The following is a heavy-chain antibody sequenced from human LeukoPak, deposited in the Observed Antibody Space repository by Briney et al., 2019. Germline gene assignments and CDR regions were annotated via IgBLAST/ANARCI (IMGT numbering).Heavy chain of an antibody. V-gene: IGHV3-23*01. CDR1: GFTLSSYA. J-gene: IGHJ4*02. CDR3: AKVVAGPSFNGRPDY. D-gene: IGHD2-15*01. Sequence: PGGSLRLSCAASGFTLSSYAVSWVRQAPGKGLGWVSGISGGGGSTYYADSVKGRFTISRDNSKNTLYLQMNSLRAGDTAVYYCAKVVAGPSFNGRPDYWGQGTLVTVSS. CDR2: ISGGGGST.